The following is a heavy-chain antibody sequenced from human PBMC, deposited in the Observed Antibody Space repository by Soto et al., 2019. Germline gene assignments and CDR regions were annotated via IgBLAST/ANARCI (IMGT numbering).Heavy chain of an antibody. Sequence: SETLSLTCTVSGGSISSYYWSWIRQPPGKGLEWIGYIYYTGSTKYNPSLESRVTISVDTSRNQFSLKLTSVTAADTAVYYCARHTSSTWSNWFDPWGQGTLVTVSS. CDR2: IYYTGST. V-gene: IGHV4-59*08. J-gene: IGHJ5*02. D-gene: IGHD6-13*01. CDR1: GGSISSYY. CDR3: ARHTSSTWSNWFDP.